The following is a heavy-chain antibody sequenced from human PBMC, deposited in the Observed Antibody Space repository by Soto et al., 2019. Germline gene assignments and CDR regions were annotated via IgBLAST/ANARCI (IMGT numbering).Heavy chain of an antibody. CDR3: ARVHLEDVWGSYRYTYFDY. D-gene: IGHD3-16*02. CDR1: GGSISSGGYC. V-gene: IGHV4-31*03. CDR2: IYYSGST. Sequence: PSETLSLTCTVSGGSISSGGYCWSWIRQHPGKGLEWIGYIYYSGSTYYNPSLKSRVTISVDTSKNQFSLKLSSVTAADTAVYYCARVHLEDVWGSYRYTYFDYWGQGTLVTVSS. J-gene: IGHJ4*02.